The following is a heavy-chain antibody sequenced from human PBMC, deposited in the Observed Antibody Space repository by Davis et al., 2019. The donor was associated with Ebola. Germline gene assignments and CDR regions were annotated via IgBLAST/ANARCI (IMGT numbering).Heavy chain of an antibody. CDR3: AKDQWEDDYWYFDH. CDR1: GFTVSESY. Sequence: GESLKISCAASGFTVSESYMTWVRQAPGKGLEWVSTLGTSADAYYADSVKGRFTISRDNSKNTLYLQMNGLRVEDTAIYYCAKDQWEDDYWYFDHWGRGTLVTVSS. J-gene: IGHJ2*01. V-gene: IGHV3-23*01. CDR2: LGTSADA. D-gene: IGHD1-26*01.